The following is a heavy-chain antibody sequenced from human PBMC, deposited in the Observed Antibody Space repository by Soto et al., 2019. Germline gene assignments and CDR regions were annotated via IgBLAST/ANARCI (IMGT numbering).Heavy chain of an antibody. J-gene: IGHJ4*02. CDR1: GGSFSGYY. Sequence: QVQLQQWGAGLLKPSETMSLTCAVSGGSFSGYYWYWIRQPPAQGLVWIGEINHSGSTNYNPSPKSRVTIIVDTSKNQFALKLSSASAADTAVYYWARGGRMTMVRGVGYFDYWGQGTMVTVSS. V-gene: IGHV4-34*01. CDR2: INHSGST. D-gene: IGHD3-10*01. CDR3: ARGGRMTMVRGVGYFDY.